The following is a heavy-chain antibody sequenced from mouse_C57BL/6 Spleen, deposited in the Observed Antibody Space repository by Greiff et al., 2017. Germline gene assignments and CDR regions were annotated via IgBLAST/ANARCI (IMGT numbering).Heavy chain of an antibody. CDR3: ARREDDGYPAWFAY. CDR2: INPNNGGT. CDR1: GYTFTDYN. V-gene: IGHV1-22*01. D-gene: IGHD2-3*01. Sequence: EVQLQQSGPELVKPGASVKMSCKASGYTFTDYNMHWVKQSHGKSLEWIGYINPNNGGTSYNQKFKGKATLTVNKSSSTAYMELRSLTSEDSAVYYCARREDDGYPAWFAYWGQGTLVTVSA. J-gene: IGHJ3*01.